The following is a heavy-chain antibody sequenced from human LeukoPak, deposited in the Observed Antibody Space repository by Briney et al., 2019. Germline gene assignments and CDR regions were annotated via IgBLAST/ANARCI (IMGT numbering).Heavy chain of an antibody. J-gene: IGHJ5*02. CDR1: GNTFGTYW. Sequence: GESLKISCKDVGNTFGTYWVGWVRQMPGKGLEYMGIIFPRTSEVRYGPAFQGQVTISADKPLSTAYLQWTGLKASDTAMYYCARHTGRPQAGWFDPWGQGTLVTVSA. D-gene: IGHD3-10*01. CDR3: ARHTGRPQAGWFDP. CDR2: IFPRTSEV. V-gene: IGHV5-51*01.